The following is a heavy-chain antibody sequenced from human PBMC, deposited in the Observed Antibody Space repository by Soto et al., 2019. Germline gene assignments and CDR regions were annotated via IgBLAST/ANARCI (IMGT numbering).Heavy chain of an antibody. D-gene: IGHD3-9*01. CDR1: GGSISSSSYY. J-gene: IGHJ4*02. Sequence: SETLSLTCTVSGGSISSSSYYWGWIRQPPGKGLEWIGSIYYSGSTYYNPSLKSRVTISVDTSKNQFSLKLSSVTAADTAVYYCARVATDYDILTGYYFDYWGQGTLVTVSS. V-gene: IGHV4-39*07. CDR3: ARVATDYDILTGYYFDY. CDR2: IYYSGST.